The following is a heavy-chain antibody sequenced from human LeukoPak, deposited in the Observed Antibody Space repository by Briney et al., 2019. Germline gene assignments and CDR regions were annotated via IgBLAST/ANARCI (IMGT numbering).Heavy chain of an antibody. D-gene: IGHD5-24*01. Sequence: ASVKVSCKASGYTFTSYYMHWVRQAPGQGLEWMGWINPNSGGTNYAQKFQGWVTMTRDTSISTAYMELSRLRSDDTAVYYCARSEMATMTINFDYWGQGTLVTVSS. CDR3: ARSEMATMTINFDY. CDR1: GYTFTSYY. J-gene: IGHJ4*02. V-gene: IGHV1-2*04. CDR2: INPNSGGT.